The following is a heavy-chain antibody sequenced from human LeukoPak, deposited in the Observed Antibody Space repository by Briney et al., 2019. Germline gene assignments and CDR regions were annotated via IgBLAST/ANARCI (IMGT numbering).Heavy chain of an antibody. CDR1: GYTFTSYG. Sequence: ASVTVSCKASGYTFTSYGISWLRQAPGQGLEWMEWISAYTGNTNYAQDLQGRVTMTTDTSTNTDYMELRSLRSDDTAVYYCARAPENSGYDYFDYWGQGTLVTVSS. J-gene: IGHJ4*02. V-gene: IGHV1-18*01. D-gene: IGHD5-12*01. CDR3: ARAPENSGYDYFDY. CDR2: ISAYTGNT.